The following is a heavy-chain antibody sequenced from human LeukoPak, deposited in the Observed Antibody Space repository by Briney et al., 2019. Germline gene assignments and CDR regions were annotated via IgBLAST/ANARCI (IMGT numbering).Heavy chain of an antibody. V-gene: IGHV3-23*01. Sequence: GASLRLSCAASGFTFSSYAMSWVRQAPGKGLEWVSAISGSGGSTYYADSVKGRFTISRDNSKNPLYLQMNSLRAEDTAVYYCAKRVDDYGDYFDYWGQGTLVTVSS. CDR2: ISGSGGST. D-gene: IGHD4-17*01. CDR3: AKRVDDYGDYFDY. J-gene: IGHJ4*02. CDR1: GFTFSSYA.